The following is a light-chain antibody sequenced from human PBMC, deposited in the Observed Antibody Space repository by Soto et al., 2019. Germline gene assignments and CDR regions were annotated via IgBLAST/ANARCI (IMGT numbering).Light chain of an antibody. V-gene: IGKV1-16*02. CDR3: PQYHSYPLT. CDR1: QGISNH. J-gene: IGKJ4*01. Sequence: DIQMTQSPSSLSASVGDTVTITCRASQGISNHLAWFQHKPGQAPKALIHAAASLQSGVSSKFSGSGFGTDFTLTITSLQPDDSATYYCPQYHSYPLTFAGGTKVEIK. CDR2: AAA.